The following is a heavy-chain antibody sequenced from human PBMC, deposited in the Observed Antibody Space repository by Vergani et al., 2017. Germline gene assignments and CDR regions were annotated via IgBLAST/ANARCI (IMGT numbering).Heavy chain of an antibody. CDR1: GFTFDDYA. D-gene: IGHD5-12*01. Sequence: VQLVESGGGLVQPGRSLRLSCAASGFTFDDYAMHWVRQAPGKGLEWVAVISYDGSNKYYADSVKGRFTISRDNSKNTLYLQMNSLRAEDTAVYYCARDRGGSGYGPFDYWGQGTLVTVSS. CDR2: ISYDGSNK. V-gene: IGHV3-30*04. CDR3: ARDRGGSGYGPFDY. J-gene: IGHJ4*02.